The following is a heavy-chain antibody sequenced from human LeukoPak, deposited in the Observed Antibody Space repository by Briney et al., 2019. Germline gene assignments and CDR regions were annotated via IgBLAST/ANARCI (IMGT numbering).Heavy chain of an antibody. J-gene: IGHJ4*02. CDR1: GFTFSSYS. Sequence: GGSLRLSCAASGFTFSSYSMNWVRQAPGKGLEWVSSISSSSSYIYYADSVKGRFTISRDNAKNSLYLQMNSLRAEDTAVYYCARGMGYYYDSTVAKPFDYWGQGTLVTVSS. CDR2: ISSSSSYI. V-gene: IGHV3-21*01. D-gene: IGHD3-22*01. CDR3: ARGMGYYYDSTVAKPFDY.